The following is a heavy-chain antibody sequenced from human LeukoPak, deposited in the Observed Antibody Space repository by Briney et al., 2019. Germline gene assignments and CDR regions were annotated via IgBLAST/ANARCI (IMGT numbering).Heavy chain of an antibody. CDR3: AKQRRDGYNSHFDY. D-gene: IGHD5-24*01. J-gene: IGHJ4*02. V-gene: IGHV3-48*01. CDR1: GFTFSSNG. CDR2: ISATGGTI. Sequence: GGSLRLSCAASGFTFSSNGMNWVRQAPGKGLEWVSYISATGGTIYYADSVKGRFTISRDNSKNTLYLQMNSLRAEDTAVYYCAKQRRDGYNSHFDYWGQGTLVTVSS.